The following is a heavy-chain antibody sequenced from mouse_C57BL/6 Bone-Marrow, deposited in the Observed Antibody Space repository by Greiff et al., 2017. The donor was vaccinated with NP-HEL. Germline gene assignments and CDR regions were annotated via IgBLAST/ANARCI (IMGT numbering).Heavy chain of an antibody. J-gene: IGHJ3*01. CDR1: GFTFSNYY. Sequence: EVQLVESVGGLVQPGSSMKLSCTASGFTFSNYYLDWVRQVPEKGLEWVANINYDGSSTYYLASLQSRFIISRDNAKNILYLHMRSPNPADTATYFCARDQNGYYDGGQGTLVTVSA. D-gene: IGHD2-3*01. CDR3: ARDQNGYYD. CDR2: INYDGSST. V-gene: IGHV5-16*01.